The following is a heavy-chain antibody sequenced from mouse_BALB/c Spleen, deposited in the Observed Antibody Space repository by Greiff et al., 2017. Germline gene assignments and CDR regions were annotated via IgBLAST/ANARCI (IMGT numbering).Heavy chain of an antibody. V-gene: IGHV1S81*02. CDR3: ARKPSYYRYDDYAMDD. Sequence: QVQLQQSGAELVKPGASVKLSCKASGYTFTSYYMYWVKQRPGQGLEWIGEINPSNGRTNYNEKFKSKATLTVDKSSSTAYMQLSSLTSEDSAVYYCARKPSYYRYDDYAMDDWGQGTSVTVSS. D-gene: IGHD2-14*01. J-gene: IGHJ4*01. CDR2: INPSNGRT. CDR1: GYTFTSYY.